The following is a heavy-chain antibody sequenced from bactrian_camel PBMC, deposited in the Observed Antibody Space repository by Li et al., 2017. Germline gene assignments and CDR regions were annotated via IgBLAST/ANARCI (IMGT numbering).Heavy chain of an antibody. CDR1: GYTNDYIC. CDR3: VRGPTFGGDYPNVPDY. D-gene: IGHD4*01. V-gene: IGHV3S63*01. CDR2: IAITDGST. Sequence: HVQLVESGGGSVQAGGSLRLSCAFSGYTNDYICIGWFRQTPGKEREGVAAIAITDGSTYYADSVKGRFTISHDNAKNTMYLQMNSLKPEDAAVYYCVRGPTFGGDYPNVPDYWGQGTQVTVS. J-gene: IGHJ4*01.